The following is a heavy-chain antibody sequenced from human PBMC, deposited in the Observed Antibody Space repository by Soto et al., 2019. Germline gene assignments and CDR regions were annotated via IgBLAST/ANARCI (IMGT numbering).Heavy chain of an antibody. CDR1: GGSISSYY. CDR2: IYYSGST. D-gene: IGHD3-22*01. Sequence: SETLSLTCTVSGGSISSYYWSWIRQPPGKGLKWIGYIYYSGSTNYNPSLKSRVTISVDTSKNQFSLKLSSVTAADTAVYYCARGDYDSSGWHAFDIWGQGTMVTVSS. V-gene: IGHV4-59*01. J-gene: IGHJ3*02. CDR3: ARGDYDSSGWHAFDI.